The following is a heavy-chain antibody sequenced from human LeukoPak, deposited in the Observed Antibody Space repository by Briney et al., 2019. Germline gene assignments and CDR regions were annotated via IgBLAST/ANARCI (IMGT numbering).Heavy chain of an antibody. CDR2: ITGGGDTT. V-gene: IGHV3-23*01. Sequence: GGSLRLSCAASGFTFNSYAMPWVRQAPGKGLEWVSSITGGGDTTYYADSVRGRFTISRDNSKNTLYLQINSLRAENTAVYYCAKERSEVVVAATNYWGQGTLVTVSS. CDR3: AKERSEVVVAATNY. CDR1: GFTFNSYA. D-gene: IGHD2-15*01. J-gene: IGHJ4*02.